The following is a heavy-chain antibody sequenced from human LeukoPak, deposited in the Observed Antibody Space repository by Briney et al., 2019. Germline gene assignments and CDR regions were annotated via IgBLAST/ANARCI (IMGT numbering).Heavy chain of an antibody. V-gene: IGHV3-11*01. D-gene: IGHD5-12*01. CDR1: GFTSSDYY. Sequence: GGSLRLSCAASGFTSSDYYMTWIRQPPGKGPEWISYISSSGGTTTYVDSVKGRFTISRDNAKNSLYLQMNSLRAEDTAVYYCAKPTPRHRFTYIVATIPNWGQGTLVTVSS. CDR3: AKPTPRHRFTYIVATIPN. CDR2: ISSSGGTT. J-gene: IGHJ4*02.